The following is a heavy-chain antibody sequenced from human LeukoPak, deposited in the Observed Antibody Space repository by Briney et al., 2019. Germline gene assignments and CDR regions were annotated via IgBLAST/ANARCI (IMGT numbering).Heavy chain of an antibody. D-gene: IGHD1-20*01. Sequence: GSLRLSCAASGFRFSDYGMHWVRQAPGKGLEWVAVIWYDRGKKFYADSVEGRFTISSDNSKNTLFLQMNSLRDEDTAVYYCAKGDNYKPLYSDNWGQGSLVTVTA. J-gene: IGHJ4*02. CDR3: AKGDNYKPLYSDN. CDR2: IWYDRGKK. V-gene: IGHV3-33*06. CDR1: GFRFSDYG.